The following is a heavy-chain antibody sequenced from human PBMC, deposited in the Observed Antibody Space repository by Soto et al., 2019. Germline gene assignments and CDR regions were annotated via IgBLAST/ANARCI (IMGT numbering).Heavy chain of an antibody. J-gene: IGHJ4*02. V-gene: IGHV1-3*01. CDR2: INAGNGNT. CDR1: GYTFTSYA. CDR3: ASFPLPSRRWGIEVDY. D-gene: IGHD3-16*01. Sequence: GASVKVSCKASGYTFTSYAMHWVRQAPGQRLEWMGWINAGNGNTKYSQKFQGRVTITRDTSASTAYMELSSLRSEDTAVYYCASFPLPSRRWGIEVDYWGQGTLVTVSS.